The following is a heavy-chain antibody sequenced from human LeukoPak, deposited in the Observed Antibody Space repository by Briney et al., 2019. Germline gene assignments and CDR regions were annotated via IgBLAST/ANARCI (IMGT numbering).Heavy chain of an antibody. CDR1: GGSISSGDYY. CDR2: IYYSGST. Sequence: PSQTLSLTCTVSGGSISSGDYYWRWIRQPPGKGLEWIGYIYYSGSTYYNPSLKSRVTISVDTSKNQFSLKLSSVTAADTAVYYCARLESSYYDFWSGYYSAFDIWGQGTMVTVSS. J-gene: IGHJ3*02. V-gene: IGHV4-30-4*01. D-gene: IGHD3-3*01. CDR3: ARLESSYYDFWSGYYSAFDI.